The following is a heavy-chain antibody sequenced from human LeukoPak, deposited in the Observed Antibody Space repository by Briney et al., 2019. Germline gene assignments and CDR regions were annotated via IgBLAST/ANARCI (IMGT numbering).Heavy chain of an antibody. CDR3: ARGPPRIAAASAAFDI. V-gene: IGHV4-4*07. CDR1: GGSISSYH. D-gene: IGHD6-13*01. J-gene: IGHJ3*02. Sequence: KTSETLSLTCIVSGGSISSYHWSWIRQPAGKGLEWIGRIYTSGSTDYNPSLKSRVTMSVDTSKNQFSLKLSSVTAADTVVYYCARGPPRIAAASAAFDIWGQGTMVTVSS. CDR2: IYTSGST.